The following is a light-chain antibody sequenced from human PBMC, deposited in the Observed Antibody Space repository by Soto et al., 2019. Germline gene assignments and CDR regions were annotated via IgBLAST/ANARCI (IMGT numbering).Light chain of an antibody. CDR1: SSDVGGYNY. CDR2: DVS. CDR3: SSYAGNSLWV. V-gene: IGLV2-11*01. Sequence: QSVLTQPRSVSGSPGQSVTISCTGTSSDVGGYNYVSWYQQHPGKAPKLVIYDVSKRPSGVPDRFSGSKSGNTASLTISGLQAEDEADYYCSSYAGNSLWVFGGGTKVTVL. J-gene: IGLJ3*02.